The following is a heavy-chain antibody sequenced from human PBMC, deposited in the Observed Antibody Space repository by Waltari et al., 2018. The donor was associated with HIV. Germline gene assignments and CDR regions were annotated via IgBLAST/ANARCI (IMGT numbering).Heavy chain of an antibody. J-gene: IGHJ4*02. Sequence: QLQLQESGPGLVKPSETLSLTCTVSGGPLSSSSSYWGWIRQPPGKGLEWIGSIYYSGSTYYNPSLKSRVTISVDTSKNQFSLKLSSVTAADTAVYYCARSRVVVVAATHGFDYWGQGTLVTVSS. D-gene: IGHD2-15*01. CDR3: ARSRVVVVAATHGFDY. CDR2: IYYSGST. V-gene: IGHV4-39*07. CDR1: GGPLSSSSSY.